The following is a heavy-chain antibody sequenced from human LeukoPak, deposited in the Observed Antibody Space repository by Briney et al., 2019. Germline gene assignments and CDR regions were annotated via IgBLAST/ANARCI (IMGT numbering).Heavy chain of an antibody. CDR2: ISSGSSTI. V-gene: IGHV3-48*02. Sequence: GGSLRLSCAASGFTFSSYSMNWVRQAPGKGLEWVSYISSGSSTIYYADSVKGRFTISRDNAKNSLYLQMNSLRDEDTAVYYCARDSFGDLRTRFDYWGQGTLVTVSS. CDR1: GFTFSSYS. CDR3: ARDSFGDLRTRFDY. J-gene: IGHJ4*02. D-gene: IGHD2-21*02.